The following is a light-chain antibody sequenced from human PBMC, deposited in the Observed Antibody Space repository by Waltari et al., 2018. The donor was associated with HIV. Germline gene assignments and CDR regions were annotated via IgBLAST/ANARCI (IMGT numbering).Light chain of an antibody. Sequence: QSALTQPRSVSGSPGQSVTISCTRTSSDVGGHDYVSWFQQHPGKAPKLLVYDVTKRPSGVPNRFSGSKSGSTASLTISGLQAEVQGDYYCCSYAGGSTLFGGGTKLTVL. CDR1: SSDVGGHDY. CDR3: CSYAGGSTL. J-gene: IGLJ2*01. V-gene: IGLV2-11*01. CDR2: DVT.